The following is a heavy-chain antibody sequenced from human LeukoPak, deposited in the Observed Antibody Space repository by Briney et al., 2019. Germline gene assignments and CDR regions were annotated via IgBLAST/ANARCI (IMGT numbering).Heavy chain of an antibody. CDR3: ARGGYSYGYFWFDP. V-gene: IGHV4-4*07. J-gene: IGHJ5*02. CDR1: GGSISSYY. D-gene: IGHD5-18*01. Sequence: SETLSLTCTVSGGSISSYYWSWIRQPAGKGLEWIGRIYTSGSTNYNPSLKSRVTMSVDTSKNQFSLKLSSVTAADTAVYYCARGGYSYGYFWFDPWGQGTLVTVSS. CDR2: IYTSGST.